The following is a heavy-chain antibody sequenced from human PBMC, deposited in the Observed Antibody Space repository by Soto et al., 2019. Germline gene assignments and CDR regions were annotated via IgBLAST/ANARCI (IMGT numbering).Heavy chain of an antibody. CDR3: ASMVAGGYWFDP. J-gene: IGHJ5*02. CDR2: IYYSGST. Sequence: QLQLQESGPGLVKPSETLSLTCTVSGGSISSSSYYWGWIRQPPGKGLEWIGSIYYSGSTYYNPSLKSRVTISVDTSKNQFSLKLSSVTAADTAVYYCASMVAGGYWFDPWGQGTLVTVSS. V-gene: IGHV4-39*01. D-gene: IGHD3-10*01. CDR1: GGSISSSSYY.